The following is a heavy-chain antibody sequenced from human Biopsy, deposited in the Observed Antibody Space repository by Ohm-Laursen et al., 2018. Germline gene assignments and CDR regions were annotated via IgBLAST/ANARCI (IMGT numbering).Heavy chain of an antibody. CDR1: GFTFTNYA. J-gene: IGHJ5*02. CDR3: ATGPVQMVYANLRGEFAS. D-gene: IGHD2-8*01. CDR2: ISASDDSK. V-gene: IGHV3-23*01. Sequence: GSLRLSCSAPGFTFTNYAMSWVRQAPGKGLEWVSSISASDDSKYYGDSVKGRFTISRDSSTNTLYLQMNGLRADDTAVYYCATGPVQMVYANLRGEFASWGQGALVTVSS.